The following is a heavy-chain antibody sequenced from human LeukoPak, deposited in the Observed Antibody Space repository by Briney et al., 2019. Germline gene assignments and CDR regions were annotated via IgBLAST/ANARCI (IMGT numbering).Heavy chain of an antibody. V-gene: IGHV3-23*01. D-gene: IGHD5-12*01. Sequence: GGSLRLSCAASGFTFSSYAMSWVRQAPGKGLEWVSAISGSGGSTYYADSVKGRFTISRDNSKNTLYLRMNSLRAEDTAVYYCAKDQSGVLSGMDVWGKGTTVTVSS. CDR2: ISGSGGST. CDR1: GFTFSSYA. CDR3: AKDQSGVLSGMDV. J-gene: IGHJ6*04.